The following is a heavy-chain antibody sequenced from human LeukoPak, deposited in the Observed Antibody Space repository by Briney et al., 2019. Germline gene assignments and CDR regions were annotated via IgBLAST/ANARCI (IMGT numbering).Heavy chain of an antibody. D-gene: IGHD1-1*01. CDR2: IYPGNSDT. CDR1: GYSFTSYW. Sequence: GESLRISCKTSGYSFTSYWIHWVRQMPGKELEWMGSIYPGNSDTRYSPSFQGHVTISADSSSSTAYLQWSSLKASDTAMYYCARQAGRTGTTGIDYWGQGTLVTVSS. CDR3: ARQAGRTGTTGIDY. V-gene: IGHV5-78*01. J-gene: IGHJ4*02.